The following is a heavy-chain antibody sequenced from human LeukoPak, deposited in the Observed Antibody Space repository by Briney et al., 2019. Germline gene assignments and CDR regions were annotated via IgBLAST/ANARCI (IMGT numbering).Heavy chain of an antibody. V-gene: IGHV5-51*01. Sequence: GVSLKISCKGSGSRFTSYWIGWVRQMPGKGLEWMGIIYPGDSDTRYSPSFQGQVTISADKSISTAYLQWSSLKASDTAMYYCAREGRYYYDSSGPRPYAFDIWGQGTMVTVSS. J-gene: IGHJ3*02. CDR2: IYPGDSDT. CDR1: GSRFTSYW. CDR3: AREGRYYYDSSGPRPYAFDI. D-gene: IGHD3-22*01.